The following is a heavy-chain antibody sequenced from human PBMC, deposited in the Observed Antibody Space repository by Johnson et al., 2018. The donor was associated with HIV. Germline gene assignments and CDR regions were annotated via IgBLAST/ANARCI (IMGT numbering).Heavy chain of an antibody. J-gene: IGHJ3*02. CDR3: ARDISYDSSASQGAFDI. Sequence: VQLVESGGGLVQPGGSLRLSCVASGFTFTSYWMSWVRQAPGKGLEWVANIKQDESEKYYMDSVRGRFTVSRDSAKNSLYLQMNSLRAEDTALYYCARDISYDSSASQGAFDIWGQGTMVTVSS. CDR2: IKQDESEK. D-gene: IGHD3-22*01. V-gene: IGHV3-7*03. CDR1: GFTFTSYW.